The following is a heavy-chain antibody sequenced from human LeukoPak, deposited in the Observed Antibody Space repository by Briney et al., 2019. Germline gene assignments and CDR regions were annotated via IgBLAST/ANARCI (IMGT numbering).Heavy chain of an antibody. CDR3: ARGIYDTDSLGLYFDH. CDR1: GFTFSNYA. D-gene: IGHD3-16*01. V-gene: IGHV3-7*01. J-gene: IGHJ1*01. CDR2: IKQDGSQI. Sequence: PGGSLRPSCAASGFTFSNYAMRWVRQAPGKGLEWLANIKQDGSQIYYVDSVKGRFTTSRDNAKYSLYLQMNSLRAEDTAVYYCARGIYDTDSLGLYFDHWGQGTLVTVSS.